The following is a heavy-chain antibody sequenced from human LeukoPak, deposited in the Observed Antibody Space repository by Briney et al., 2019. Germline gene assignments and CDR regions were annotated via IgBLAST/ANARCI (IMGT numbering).Heavy chain of an antibody. J-gene: IGHJ5*02. V-gene: IGHV1-69*13. CDR3: ARALREYDYVWGTYSP. CDR2: IIPIFGTA. Sequence: ASVKVSCKASGGTFSSYAISWVRQAPGQGLEWMGGIIPIFGTANYAQKFQGRVTITADESTSTAYMELSSLRFEDTAVYYCARALREYDYVWGTYSPWGQGTLVTVSS. D-gene: IGHD3-16*01. CDR1: GGTFSSYA.